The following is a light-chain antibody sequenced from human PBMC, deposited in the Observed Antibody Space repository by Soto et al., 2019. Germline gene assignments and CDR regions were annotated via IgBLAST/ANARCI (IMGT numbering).Light chain of an antibody. CDR2: DAY. CDR3: QQRHMWPIT. Sequence: EVVLTQSPVTLSLSPGERATLSCRASQSFRGLLAWYQQKPGQAPRLLIYDAYNRATAIPPRFSGSGSGTDFTLTISSLEPEDPAVYYCQQRHMWPITFGQGTRLESK. V-gene: IGKV3-11*01. J-gene: IGKJ5*01. CDR1: QSFRGL.